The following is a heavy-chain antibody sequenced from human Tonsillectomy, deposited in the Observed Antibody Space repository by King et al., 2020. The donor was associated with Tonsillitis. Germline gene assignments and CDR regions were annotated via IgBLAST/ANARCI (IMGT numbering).Heavy chain of an antibody. CDR3: AKDGHSSGWYYFDY. CDR1: GFTFSSYA. V-gene: IGHV3-23*04. D-gene: IGHD6-19*01. CDR2: ISNSGGNT. J-gene: IGHJ4*02. Sequence: VQLVESGGGLVQPGGSLRLSCAASGFTFSSYAMSWVRQAPGKGLEWVSGISNSGGNTYYADSVKGRFTISRDNSKNTLYLQMNSLRAGDTAAYYCAKDGHSSGWYYFDYWGQETLVTVSS.